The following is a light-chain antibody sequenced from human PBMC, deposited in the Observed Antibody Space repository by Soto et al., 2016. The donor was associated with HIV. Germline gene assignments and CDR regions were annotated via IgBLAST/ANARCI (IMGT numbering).Light chain of an antibody. CDR1: QSIDSW. V-gene: IGKV1-5*03. J-gene: IGKJ4*01. CDR3: QQYKNYPLT. Sequence: DIQMTQSPSTLSASVGDRVTITCRSSQSIDSWLAWYQQKPGKPPKLLISRASRLESGVSSKFSGSGSGTDFTLTISSLQPEDLATYFCQQYKNYPLTFGGGTKVEIK. CDR2: RAS.